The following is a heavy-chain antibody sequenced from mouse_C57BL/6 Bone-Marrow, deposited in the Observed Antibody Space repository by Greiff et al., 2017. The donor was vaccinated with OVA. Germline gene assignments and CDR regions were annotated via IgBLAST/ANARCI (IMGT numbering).Heavy chain of an antibody. CDR2: IHPNSGST. Sequence: QVQLQQSGAELVKPGASVKLSCKASGYTFTSYWMHWVKQRPGQGLEWIGMIHPNSGSTNYNEKFKSKATLTVDKSSSTAYMQLSSLTSEDSAVYYCARFGYYRHWYFDVWGTGTTVTVSS. CDR3: ARFGYYRHWYFDV. D-gene: IGHD2-3*01. CDR1: GYTFTSYW. J-gene: IGHJ1*03. V-gene: IGHV1-64*01.